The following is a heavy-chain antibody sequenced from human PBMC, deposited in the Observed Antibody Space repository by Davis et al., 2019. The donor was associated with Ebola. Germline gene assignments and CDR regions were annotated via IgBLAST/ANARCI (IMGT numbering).Heavy chain of an antibody. J-gene: IGHJ6*02. CDR2: IYYSGST. Sequence: MPSETLSLTCTVSGGSISSYYWSWIRQPPGKGLEWIGYIYYSGSTNYNPSLKSRVTISVDTSKNQFSLKLSSVTAADTAVYYCARGRRAGYYYYGMDVWGQGTTVTVSS. CDR1: GGSISSYY. D-gene: IGHD3-10*01. V-gene: IGHV4-59*12. CDR3: ARGRRAGYYYYGMDV.